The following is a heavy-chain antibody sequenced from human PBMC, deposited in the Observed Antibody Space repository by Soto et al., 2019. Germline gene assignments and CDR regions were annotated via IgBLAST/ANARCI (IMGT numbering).Heavy chain of an antibody. CDR2: IYPGDSDT. CDR1: GYSFTSYW. CDR3: ARGPGPTRGYGGNSAEVDY. J-gene: IGHJ4*02. V-gene: IGHV5-51*01. D-gene: IGHD4-17*01. Sequence: GESLKISCKGSGYSFTSYWIGWVRQMPGKGLEWMGIIYPGDSDTRYSPSFQGQVTISADKSISTAYLQWSSLKASDTAMYYCARGPGPTRGYGGNSAEVDYWGQGTLVTVSS.